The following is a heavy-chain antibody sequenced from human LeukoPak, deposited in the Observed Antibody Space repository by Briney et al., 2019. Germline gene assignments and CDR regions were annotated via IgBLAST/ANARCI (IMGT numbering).Heavy chain of an antibody. CDR1: VDSVSNTNTA. J-gene: IGHJ4*02. V-gene: IGHV6-1*01. Sequence: SQTLSLTCAISVDSVSNTNTAWNWIRQSPSRGLEWLGRTHYRSKRYNDYAVSVKSGITIDPDTSRNQFSLQLLSVDPEETAVYFCARSIVAGGGYFFDFWGQGALVTVSA. CDR3: ARSIVAGGGYFFDF. CDR2: THYRSKRYN. D-gene: IGHD6-13*01.